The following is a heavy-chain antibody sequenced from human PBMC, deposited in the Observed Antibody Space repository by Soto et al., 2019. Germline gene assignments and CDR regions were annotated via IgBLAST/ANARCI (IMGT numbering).Heavy chain of an antibody. CDR2: ISWNSGSI. J-gene: IGHJ4*02. CDR1: GFTFDDYA. CDR3: AKEGGAYSSSWYRYFDY. V-gene: IGHV3-9*01. D-gene: IGHD6-13*01. Sequence: GGSPRLCCAASGFTFDDYAMHWVRQAPGKGLEWVSGISWNSGSIGYADSVKGRFTISRDNAKNSLYLQMNSLRAEDTALYYCAKEGGAYSSSWYRYFDYWGQGTLVTVSS.